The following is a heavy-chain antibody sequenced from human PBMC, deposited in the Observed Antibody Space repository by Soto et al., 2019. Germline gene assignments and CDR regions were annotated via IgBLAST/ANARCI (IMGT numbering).Heavy chain of an antibody. Sequence: SETLSLTCAVYGGSFSGYYWSWIRQPPGKGLEWIGEINHSGSTNYNPSLKSRVTISVDTSKNQFSLKLSFVTAADTAVYYCARLGSSWPYYYYGMDVWGQGTTVTVS. CDR2: INHSGST. CDR3: ARLGSSWPYYYYGMDV. D-gene: IGHD6-13*01. J-gene: IGHJ6*02. CDR1: GGSFSGYY. V-gene: IGHV4-34*01.